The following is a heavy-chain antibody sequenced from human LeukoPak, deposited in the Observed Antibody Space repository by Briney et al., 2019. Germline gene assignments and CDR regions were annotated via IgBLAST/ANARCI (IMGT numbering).Heavy chain of an antibody. CDR1: GFTFSSYA. Sequence: GGSLRLSCAASGFTFSSYAMSWVRQAPGKGLEWVSAISGSGGSTYYADSVKGRFTVSRDNSKNTLYLQMNSLRAEDTAVYYCAKEPAYYYDSSGYLDYWGQGTLVTVSS. CDR2: ISGSGGST. V-gene: IGHV3-23*01. D-gene: IGHD3-22*01. CDR3: AKEPAYYYDSSGYLDY. J-gene: IGHJ4*02.